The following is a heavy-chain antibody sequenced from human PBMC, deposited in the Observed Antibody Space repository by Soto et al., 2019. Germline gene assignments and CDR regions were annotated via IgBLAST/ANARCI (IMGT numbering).Heavy chain of an antibody. CDR3: ARGMNPQDY. J-gene: IGHJ4*02. V-gene: IGHV4-38-2*02. CDR2: IYHSGTA. D-gene: IGHD6-13*01. Sequence: PSETLSLPCNVSGFSISSSFYWGWVRQPPGRGVEWIGAIYHSGTAYFNPSLKSRVTLAIDTSKNQFSLSLASVAAEDTAMYYCARGMNPQDYWGQGTLVTVS. CDR1: GFSISSSFY.